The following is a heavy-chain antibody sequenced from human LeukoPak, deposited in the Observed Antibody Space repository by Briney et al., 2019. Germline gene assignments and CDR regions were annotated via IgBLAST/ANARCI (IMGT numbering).Heavy chain of an antibody. CDR3: ARDRSPFYGDYMYWYFDL. D-gene: IGHD4-17*01. Sequence: GGSLRLSCAASGFTFSSYEMNWVRQAPGKGLEWVSSISRSATTIYYADSVKGRFTISRDNAKNSLYLQMNSLRAEDTAVYYCARDRSPFYGDYMYWYFDLWGRGTLVTVSS. CDR2: ISRSATTI. J-gene: IGHJ2*01. CDR1: GFTFSSYE. V-gene: IGHV3-48*03.